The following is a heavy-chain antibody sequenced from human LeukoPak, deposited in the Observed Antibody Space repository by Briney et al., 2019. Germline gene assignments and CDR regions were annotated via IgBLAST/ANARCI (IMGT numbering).Heavy chain of an antibody. V-gene: IGHV4-59*12. CDR3: ATPVPHGSDPSLYYYYMDV. CDR2: IYYSGST. D-gene: IGHD3-10*01. J-gene: IGHJ6*03. CDR1: GGSISSYY. Sequence: SETLSLTCTVSGGSISSYYWSWIRQPPGKGLEWIGYIYYSGSTNYNPSLKSRVTISVDTSKNQFSLRLSSVTAEDTAVYFCATPVPHGSDPSLYYYYMDVWGKGTTVTIAS.